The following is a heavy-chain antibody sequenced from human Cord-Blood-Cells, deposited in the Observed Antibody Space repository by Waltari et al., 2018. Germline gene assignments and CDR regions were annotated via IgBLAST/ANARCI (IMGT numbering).Heavy chain of an antibody. V-gene: IGHV1-24*01. Sequence: QVQLVQSGAEVKKPGASVKVSCKVSGYTLTELSMQWVRQAPGKGLEWMGGVDPADGETIYEKKFQGKVTMTEDTSTDTAYMGLSSLRSEDTAVYYCATDRHDILTGYQYYFDYWGQGTLVTVSS. CDR1: GYTLTELS. J-gene: IGHJ4*02. D-gene: IGHD3-9*01. CDR3: ATDRHDILTGYQYYFDY. CDR2: VDPADGET.